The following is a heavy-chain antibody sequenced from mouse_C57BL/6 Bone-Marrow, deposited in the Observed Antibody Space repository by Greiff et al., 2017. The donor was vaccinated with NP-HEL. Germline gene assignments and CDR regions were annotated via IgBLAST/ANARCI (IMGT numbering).Heavy chain of an antibody. CDR3: AREAYYYGP. V-gene: IGHV3-6*01. D-gene: IGHD1-1*01. CDR2: ISYDGSN. J-gene: IGHJ2*01. CDR1: GYSITSGYY. Sequence: EVQLQQSGPGLVKPSQSLSLTCSVTGYSITSGYYWNWIRQFPGNKLEWMGYISYDGSNNYNPSLKNRISITRDTSKNQFFLKLNAVTTEDTATYYCAREAYYYGPWGQGTTLTVSS.